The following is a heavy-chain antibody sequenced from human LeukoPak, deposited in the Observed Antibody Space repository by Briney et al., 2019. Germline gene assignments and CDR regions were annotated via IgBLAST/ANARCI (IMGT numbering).Heavy chain of an antibody. CDR1: GGSISSYY. D-gene: IGHD3-3*01. J-gene: IGHJ5*02. CDR2: IYYSGNT. CDR3: ARDRAYYDFWSGYFRVSWFDP. V-gene: IGHV4-59*01. Sequence: SETLSLTCTVSGGSISSYYWSWVRQPPGKGLEWIGYIYYSGNTNYNPSLKSRVTISVDTSKNQFSLKLSSVTAADTAVYYCARDRAYYDFWSGYFRVSWFDPWGQGTLVTVSS.